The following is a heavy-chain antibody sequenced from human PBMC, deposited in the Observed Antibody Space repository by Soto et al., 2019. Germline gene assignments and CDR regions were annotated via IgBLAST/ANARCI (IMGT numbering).Heavy chain of an antibody. CDR3: ARRKERSGPHYFDY. CDR2: MNPYSGNT. V-gene: IGHV1-8*01. D-gene: IGHD6-25*01. J-gene: IGHJ4*02. Sequence: GASVKVSCKASGYTFTTYDISWVRQATGQGLGWMGWMNPYSGNTGYAQKFQGRVTVTRNTSISTVYMELSGLRHDDTAVYYCARRKERSGPHYFDYWGQGSQVTVSS. CDR1: GYTFTTYD.